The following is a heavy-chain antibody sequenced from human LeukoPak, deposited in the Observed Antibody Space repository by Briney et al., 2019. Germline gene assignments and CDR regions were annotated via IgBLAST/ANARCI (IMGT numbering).Heavy chain of an antibody. J-gene: IGHJ4*02. CDR3: ARSGVNYFDY. CDR1: GFTFSSYS. Sequence: GGSLRLSCAASGFTFSSYSMNWVRQAPGKGLEWVSSISSRSSYIYYADSVKGRFTISRDNAKNSLYLQMNSLRAEDTAVYYCARSGVNYFDYWGQGTLVTVSS. CDR2: ISSRSSYI. V-gene: IGHV3-21*01.